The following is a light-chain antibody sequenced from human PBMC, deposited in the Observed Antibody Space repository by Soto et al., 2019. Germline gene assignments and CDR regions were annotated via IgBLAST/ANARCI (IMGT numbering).Light chain of an antibody. CDR1: QSSSSW. Sequence: DILMTQSPSTLSACVGDRATITCRASQSSSSWLAWYQQKPGKAPKLLIYDASSLESGVPSRFSGSGSGTEFTLNISSLQPDDFATYYCQQYNSYSLTFGQGTKLEIK. V-gene: IGKV1-5*01. J-gene: IGKJ5*01. CDR2: DAS. CDR3: QQYNSYSLT.